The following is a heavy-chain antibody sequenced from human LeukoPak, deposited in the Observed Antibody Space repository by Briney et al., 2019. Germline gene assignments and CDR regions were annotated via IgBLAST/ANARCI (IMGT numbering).Heavy chain of an antibody. Sequence: PGGSLRLSCAASGFPLISYSINWLRQAPGKGLEWVSYINIDSITVNYADSVKGRFTISIDNAKNSLYLQMNSLRAEDTAVYYCSTAKFDNWGQGTLVTVSS. J-gene: IGHJ4*02. CDR1: GFPLISYS. CDR2: INIDSITV. CDR3: STAKFDN. V-gene: IGHV3-48*01.